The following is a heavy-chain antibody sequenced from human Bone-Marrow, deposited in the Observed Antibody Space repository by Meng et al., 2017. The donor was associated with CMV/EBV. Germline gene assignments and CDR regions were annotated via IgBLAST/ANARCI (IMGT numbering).Heavy chain of an antibody. CDR3: ARGPYGYCSSTSCYTFARNYYGMDV. V-gene: IGHV4-34*01. CDR1: GGSFSGYY. D-gene: IGHD2-2*02. J-gene: IGHJ6*02. CDR2: INHSGST. Sequence: SETLSLTCAVYGGSFSGYYWSWIRQPPGKGLEWIGEINHSGSTNYNPSLKSRVTISVDTSKNQVSLKLSSVTAADTAVYYCARGPYGYCSSTSCYTFARNYYGMDVWGQGTTVTVSS.